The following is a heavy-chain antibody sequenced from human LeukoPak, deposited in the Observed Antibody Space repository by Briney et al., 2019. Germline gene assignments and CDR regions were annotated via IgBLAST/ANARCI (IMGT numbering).Heavy chain of an antibody. CDR1: GLTVTNNY. CDR2: LYSNGDT. V-gene: IGHV3-66*01. D-gene: IGHD4-17*01. J-gene: IGHJ4*02. CDR3: TYGDYPLTY. Sequence: GGSLRLSCAASGLTVTNNYWHWVRQPPGKGPEWISLLYSNGDTKYADSVKGRFTFSRDNSKNTLYLQMNGLRAEDTAVYYCTYGDYPLTYWGQGTLVSVSS.